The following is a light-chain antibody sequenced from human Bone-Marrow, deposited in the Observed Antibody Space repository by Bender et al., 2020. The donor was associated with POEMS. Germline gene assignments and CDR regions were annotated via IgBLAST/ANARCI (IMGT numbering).Light chain of an antibody. CDR1: ALPKKY. V-gene: IGLV3-10*01. CDR2: EDI. J-gene: IGLJ3*02. Sequence: SYELTQPPSVSVSPGQTARITCSGDALPKKYAYWYQQKSGQAPVLVIYEDIKRPSGIPERFSGSSSGTVATLTISGAQVEDEADYYYYSTDSSDDHWVFGGGTTLTVL. CDR3: YSTDSSDDHWV.